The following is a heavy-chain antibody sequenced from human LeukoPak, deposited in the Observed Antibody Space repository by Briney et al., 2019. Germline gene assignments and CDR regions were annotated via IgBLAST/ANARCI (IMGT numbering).Heavy chain of an antibody. CDR2: ISWDGGKT. CDR1: GFTFDDYT. J-gene: IGHJ6*03. D-gene: IGHD6-6*01. V-gene: IGHV3-43*01. Sequence: GGSLRLSCAASGFTFDDYTMHWVRQAPGKGLEWVSLISWDGGKTYYADSVKGRFTISRDTSKSSLYLQMNSLRTEHTALYYCAKDMEVAARGYYMDVWGKGTTVTVSS. CDR3: AKDMEVAARGYYMDV.